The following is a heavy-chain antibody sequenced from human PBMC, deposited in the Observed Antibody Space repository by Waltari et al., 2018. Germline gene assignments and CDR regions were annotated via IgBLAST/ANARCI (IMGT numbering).Heavy chain of an antibody. D-gene: IGHD3-9*01. J-gene: IGHJ6*02. CDR3: AKVGILTGYNYGIDV. CDR1: GFTFSSYW. CDR2: IKMDGSTT. V-gene: IGHV3-74*01. Sequence: DVQLVESGGGLVQPGGSLRLSCAASGFTFSSYWMHWVRQAPGKGLVRVSRIKMDGSTTDYADSVKGRFTISRDNAKNRLYLHMNSLRTEDTAVYYCAKVGILTGYNYGIDVWGQGTTVTVSS.